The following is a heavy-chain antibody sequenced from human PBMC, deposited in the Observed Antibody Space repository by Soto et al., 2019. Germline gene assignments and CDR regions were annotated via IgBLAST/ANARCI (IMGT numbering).Heavy chain of an antibody. CDR1: GYTFTSYG. J-gene: IGHJ4*02. D-gene: IGHD3-22*01. CDR2: IRAYNGNT. V-gene: IGHV1-18*04. CDR3: ARDPQLSAGNYDSSGYPIDY. Sequence: QVQLVQSGAEVKKPGASVKVSCKASGYTFTSYGISWVRQAPGQGLEWMGWIRAYNGNTNYAQKLQGRVTMTTDTSTSTAYMQLRSLRSDDTAVYYCARDPQLSAGNYDSSGYPIDYWGQGTLVTVSS.